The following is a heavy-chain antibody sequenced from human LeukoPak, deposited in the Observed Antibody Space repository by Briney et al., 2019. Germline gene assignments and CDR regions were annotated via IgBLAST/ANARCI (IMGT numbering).Heavy chain of an antibody. CDR3: ARVVTIFGVVTPRSGWFDP. V-gene: IGHV1-69*05. CDR1: GGTFSSYA. Sequence: ASVKVSCKASGGTFSSYAISWVRQAPGQGLEWMGGIIPIFGTANYAQKFQGRVTITTDESTSTAYMELSSLRSEDTAVYYCARVVTIFGVVTPRSGWFDPWGQGTLVTVSS. D-gene: IGHD3-3*01. CDR2: IIPIFGTA. J-gene: IGHJ5*02.